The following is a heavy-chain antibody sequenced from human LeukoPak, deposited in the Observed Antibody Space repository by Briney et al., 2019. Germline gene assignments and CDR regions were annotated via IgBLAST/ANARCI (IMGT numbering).Heavy chain of an antibody. CDR1: GGSISSSNW. V-gene: IGHV4-4*02. Sequence: SETLSLTCAVCGGSISSSNWWSWVRQPPGKGLEWIGEIYHSGSTNYNPSLKSRVTISVDTSKNQFSLKLSSVTAADTAVYYCARRRYSYGSGYYYYMDVWGKGTTVTVSS. CDR2: IYHSGST. J-gene: IGHJ6*03. CDR3: ARRRYSYGSGYYYYMDV. D-gene: IGHD5-18*01.